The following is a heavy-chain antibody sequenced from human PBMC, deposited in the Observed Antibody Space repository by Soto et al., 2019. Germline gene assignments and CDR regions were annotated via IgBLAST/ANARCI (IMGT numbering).Heavy chain of an antibody. CDR1: GYTFINYD. V-gene: IGHV1-8*01. CDR2: MNPDSGNT. D-gene: IGHD2-8*01. CDR3: ARRRGSNGWFDL. Sequence: QVQLVQSGAEVKKPGASVKVSCKASGYTFINYDINWVRQAPGQGLEWVGWMNPDSGNTGYAQNFQGRVTMTGNTYISAVYMELSSLTSEDTAVYYCARRRGSNGWFDLWGQGTLVTVSS. J-gene: IGHJ5*02.